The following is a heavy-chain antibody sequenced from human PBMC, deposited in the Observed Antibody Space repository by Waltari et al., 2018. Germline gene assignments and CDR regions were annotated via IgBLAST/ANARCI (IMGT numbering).Heavy chain of an antibody. CDR3: AKVAKQLVLNYYYYYMDV. J-gene: IGHJ6*03. CDR1: GFTFSSYG. V-gene: IGHV3-30*18. Sequence: QVQLVESGGGVVQPGRSLRLSCAASGFTFSSYGMHWVRQAPGKGLEWVAVISYDGSNKDYADSVKGRFTISRDNSKNTLYLQMNSLRAEDTAVYYCAKVAKQLVLNYYYYYMDVWGKGTTVTVSS. D-gene: IGHD6-6*01. CDR2: ISYDGSNK.